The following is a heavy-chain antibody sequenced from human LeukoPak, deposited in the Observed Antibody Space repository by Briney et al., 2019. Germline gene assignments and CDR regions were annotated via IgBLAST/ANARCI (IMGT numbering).Heavy chain of an antibody. Sequence: SETLSLTCTVSGGSVSSGSYYWSWFRQPPGKGLEWIGYIYYSGSTNYNPSLKSRVTISVDTSKNQFSLKLSSVTAADTAVYYCARSLTYWGQGTLVTVSS. J-gene: IGHJ4*02. CDR1: GGSVSSGSYY. CDR2: IYYSGST. D-gene: IGHD2-8*01. CDR3: ARSLTY. V-gene: IGHV4-61*01.